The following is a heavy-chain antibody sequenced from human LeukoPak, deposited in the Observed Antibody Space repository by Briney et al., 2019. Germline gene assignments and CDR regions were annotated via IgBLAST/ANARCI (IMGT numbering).Heavy chain of an antibody. Sequence: PSETLSLTCTVSGDSIISSSYYWGWIRQPPGEGLEWIGSIYYSGSTYYNSSLKSRVTISVDTSKNQFSLKLSSVTAADTAVYYCARRINDFWSGQYGYYFDYWGQGTLVTVSS. CDR3: ARRINDFWSGQYGYYFDY. CDR2: IYYSGST. V-gene: IGHV4-39*01. D-gene: IGHD3-3*01. CDR1: GDSIISSSYY. J-gene: IGHJ4*02.